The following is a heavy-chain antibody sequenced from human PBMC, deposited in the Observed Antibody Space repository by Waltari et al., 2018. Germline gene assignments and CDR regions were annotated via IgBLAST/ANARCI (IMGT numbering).Heavy chain of an antibody. CDR1: GGSISSSSYS. V-gene: IGHV4-39*01. J-gene: IGHJ3*02. Sequence: QLQLQESGPGLVKPSETLSLTCTVSGGSISSSSYSWGWIRQPPGKGLEWIGSIYYSGSTYYNPSLKSRVTISVDTSKNQFSLKLSSVTAADTAVYYCASPGPEKNDAFDIWGQGTMVTVSS. CDR2: IYYSGST. CDR3: ASPGPEKNDAFDI.